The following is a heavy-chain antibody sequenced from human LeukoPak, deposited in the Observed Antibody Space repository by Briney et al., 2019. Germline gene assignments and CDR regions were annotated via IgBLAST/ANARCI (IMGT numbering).Heavy chain of an antibody. Sequence: AXVKVSCKASGYTFTSYGISWVRQAPGQGLEWMGWISAYNGNTNYAQKLQGRVTMTTDTSTSTAYMELRSLRSDDTAVYYCARDNDYVWGSYRAQDYWGQGTLVTVSS. CDR3: ARDNDYVWGSYRAQDY. D-gene: IGHD3-16*02. V-gene: IGHV1-18*01. J-gene: IGHJ4*02. CDR1: GYTFTSYG. CDR2: ISAYNGNT.